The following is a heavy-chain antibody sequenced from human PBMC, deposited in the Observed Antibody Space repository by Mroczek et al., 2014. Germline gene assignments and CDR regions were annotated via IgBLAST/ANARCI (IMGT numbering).Heavy chain of an antibody. Sequence: QVQLVQSGGGVVQPGRSLRLSCAASGFTFSSYGMHWVRQAPGKGLEWVAVISYDGSNKYYADSVKGRFTISRDNSKNTLYLQMNSLRAEDTAVYYCGCGYSYGLPFDYWGQGTLVTVSS. V-gene: IGHV3-30*03. CDR2: ISYDGSNK. J-gene: IGHJ4*02. D-gene: IGHD5-18*01. CDR3: GCGYSYGLPFDY. CDR1: GFTFSSYG.